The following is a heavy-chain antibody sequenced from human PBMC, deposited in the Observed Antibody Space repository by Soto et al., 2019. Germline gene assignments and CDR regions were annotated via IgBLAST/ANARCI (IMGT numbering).Heavy chain of an antibody. Sequence: EVQLLESGGGLVQTGGSLRLSCAASGFTFSTYAMSWVRQAPGKGLEWVSTISGSADATFYADSVKGRFAIFRDNSRTMFYLQMNSLRADDTAVYYCAKGGAGYCSTTSCLFHFAYWGPGTLATVSS. V-gene: IGHV3-23*01. CDR3: AKGGAGYCSTTSCLFHFAY. D-gene: IGHD2-2*01. CDR2: ISGSADAT. J-gene: IGHJ4*02. CDR1: GFTFSTYA.